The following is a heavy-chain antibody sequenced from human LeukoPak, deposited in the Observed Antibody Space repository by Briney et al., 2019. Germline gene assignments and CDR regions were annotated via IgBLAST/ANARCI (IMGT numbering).Heavy chain of an antibody. CDR1: GYNFTIYW. Sequence: GESLRISCKGSGYNFTIYWIGWVRQMPGKGLEWMGVIYPGDSDTRYSPSFQGQVTISADKSISTAYLQWSSLKASDTAMYYCAIFDFLFGEIDNWFDPWGQGTLVTVSS. D-gene: IGHD3-3*01. CDR3: AIFDFLFGEIDNWFDP. CDR2: IYPGDSDT. V-gene: IGHV5-51*01. J-gene: IGHJ5*02.